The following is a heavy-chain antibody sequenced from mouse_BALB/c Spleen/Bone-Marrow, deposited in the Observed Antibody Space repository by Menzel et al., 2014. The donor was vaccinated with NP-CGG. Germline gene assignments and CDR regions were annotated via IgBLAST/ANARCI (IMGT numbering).Heavy chain of an antibody. CDR1: GYTFTSYW. CDR3: ARGGFAGAWFAY. CDR2: INPSTGYT. Sequence: QVQLQQSGAELAKPGASVKMSCKASGYTFTSYWMHWVKQRPGQGLEWIGYINPSTGYTECNQKFKDKATLIADKSSSTAYMQLSSLTSEDSAVYYCARGGFAGAWFAYWGQGTLVTVSA. V-gene: IGHV1-7*01. D-gene: IGHD1-1*02. J-gene: IGHJ3*01.